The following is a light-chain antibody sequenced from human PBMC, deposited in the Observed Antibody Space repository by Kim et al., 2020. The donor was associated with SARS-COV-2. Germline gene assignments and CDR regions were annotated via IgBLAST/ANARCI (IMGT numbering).Light chain of an antibody. Sequence: RITICSSGSTTNGAPNYVHWYQQLPGTTPKLLIFNNGKRPSGVPDRFSGSKSGTSASLAITGLQAEDEADYYCEPYDGSLGAWVFGGGTQLTVL. CDR1: TTNGAPNY. V-gene: IGLV1-40*01. J-gene: IGLJ3*02. CDR3: EPYDGSLGAWV. CDR2: NNG.